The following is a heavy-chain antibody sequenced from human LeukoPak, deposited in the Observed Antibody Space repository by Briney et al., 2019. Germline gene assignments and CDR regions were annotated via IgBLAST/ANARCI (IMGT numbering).Heavy chain of an antibody. V-gene: IGHV1-69*13. J-gene: IGHJ4*02. Sequence: ASVKVSCKASGGTFSSYAISWVRQAPGQGLEWMGGIIPIFGTANYAQKFQGRVTITADESTSTAYMELSSLRSEDTAVYYCAGGDIVVVPAASGFDYWGQGTLVTVSS. D-gene: IGHD2-2*01. CDR1: GGTFSSYA. CDR3: AGGDIVVVPAASGFDY. CDR2: IIPIFGTA.